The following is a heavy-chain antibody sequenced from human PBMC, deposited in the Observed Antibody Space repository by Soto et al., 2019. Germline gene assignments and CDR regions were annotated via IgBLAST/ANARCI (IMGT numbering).Heavy chain of an antibody. Sequence: PVKRSCKASGCSLSSYSMRWVRQAPGQGLEWMGGIIPIFGTANYAQKFQGRVTITADESTSTAYMELSSLRSEDTAVYYCARDGSLQAHWFDPWGQGTLVTVSS. CDR1: GCSLSSYS. J-gene: IGHJ5*02. D-gene: IGHD3-10*01. V-gene: IGHV1-69*13. CDR2: IIPIFGTA. CDR3: ARDGSLQAHWFDP.